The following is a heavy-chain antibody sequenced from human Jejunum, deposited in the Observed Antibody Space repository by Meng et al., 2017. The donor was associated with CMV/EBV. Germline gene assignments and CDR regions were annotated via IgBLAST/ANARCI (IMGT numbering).Heavy chain of an antibody. CDR3: AGPDDKGDTPHDAFDF. D-gene: IGHD2-21*01. V-gene: IGHV4-59*01. J-gene: IGHJ3*01. CDR2: ISYTGDT. CDR1: GSLRHSY. Sequence: GSLRHSYRRSSRQPPEKRLAYIRPISYTGDTHYHPSLKSRVTISMDTSKNQFSLRLTSVTTSDTAVYFCAGPDDKGDTPHDAFDFWGQGSMVTVSS.